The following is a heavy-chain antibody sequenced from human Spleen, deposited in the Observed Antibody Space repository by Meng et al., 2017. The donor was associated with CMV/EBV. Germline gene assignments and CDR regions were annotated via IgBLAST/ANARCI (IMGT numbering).Heavy chain of an antibody. V-gene: IGHV3-21*01. D-gene: IGHD6-19*01. J-gene: IGHJ4*02. Sequence: GGSLILSCAASGFTFSSYSMNWVRQAPGKGLEWVSSISSSSSYIYYADSVKGRFTISRDNAKNSLYLQMNSLRAEDTAVYYCARVDSSVPFDYWGQGTPVTVSS. CDR3: ARVDSSVPFDY. CDR2: ISSSSSYI. CDR1: GFTFSSYS.